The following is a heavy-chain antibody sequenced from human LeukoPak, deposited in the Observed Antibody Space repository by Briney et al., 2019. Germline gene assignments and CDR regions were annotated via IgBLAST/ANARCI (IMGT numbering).Heavy chain of an antibody. CDR1: GFTFSSYG. CDR3: AKGYCSSTSCYIYNY. V-gene: IGHV3-33*06. Sequence: GGSLRLSCAASGFTFSSYGMHWVRQAPGKGLEWEAVIWYDGSNKYYADSVKGRFTISRDNSKNTLYLQMNSLRAEDTAVYYCAKGYCSSTSCYIYNYWGQGTLVTVSS. D-gene: IGHD2-2*02. J-gene: IGHJ4*02. CDR2: IWYDGSNK.